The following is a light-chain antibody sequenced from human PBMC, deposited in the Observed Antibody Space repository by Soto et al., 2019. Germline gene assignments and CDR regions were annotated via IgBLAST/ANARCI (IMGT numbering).Light chain of an antibody. V-gene: IGLV2-8*01. Sequence: QSALTQPPSASGSPVQSVTISCTGTSSDVGGYNYVAWYQQYPGRAPKLMIYEVTNRPSGVPDRFSGSKSGNTASLTVSGLQAEDEADYCCSSYAASNNFYFVFGGGTKLTVL. J-gene: IGLJ3*02. CDR1: SSDVGGYNY. CDR2: EVT. CDR3: SSYAASNNFYFV.